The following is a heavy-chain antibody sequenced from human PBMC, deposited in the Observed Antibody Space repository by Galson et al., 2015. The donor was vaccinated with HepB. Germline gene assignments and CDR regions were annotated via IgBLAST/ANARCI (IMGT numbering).Heavy chain of an antibody. D-gene: IGHD3-16*01. CDR1: GFTFSSYS. V-gene: IGHV3-48*02. CDR3: ARDRWGSGSYFDY. CDR2: ISSSSSTI. J-gene: IGHJ4*02. Sequence: SLRLSCAASGFTFSSYSMNWVRQAPGKGLEWVSYISSSSSTIYYADSVKGRFTISRDNAKNSLYPQMNSLRDEDTAVYYCARDRWGSGSYFDYWGQGTLVTVSS.